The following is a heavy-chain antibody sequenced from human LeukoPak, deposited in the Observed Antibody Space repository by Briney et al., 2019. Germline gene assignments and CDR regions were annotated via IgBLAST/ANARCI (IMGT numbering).Heavy chain of an antibody. D-gene: IGHD2-21*02. CDR2: IWYDGSNK. V-gene: IGHV3-33*01. Sequence: GGSLRLSCAASGFTFSSYGMHWVRQAPGKGLEWVAVIWYDGSNKYYADSVKGRFTISRDNSKNTLYLQMNSLRAEDTAVYYCARDPVVTAIPHWYFDLWGRGTLVTVSS. CDR3: ARDPVVTAIPHWYFDL. J-gene: IGHJ2*01. CDR1: GFTFSSYG.